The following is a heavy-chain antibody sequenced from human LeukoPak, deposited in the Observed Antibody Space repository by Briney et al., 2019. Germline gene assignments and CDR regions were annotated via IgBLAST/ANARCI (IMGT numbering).Heavy chain of an antibody. J-gene: IGHJ3*02. CDR2: ISSSSSTI. CDR1: GFTFSSYS. CDR3: ARANYYGSGSYRDAFDI. Sequence: GGSLRLSCAASGFTFSSYSMNWVRQAPGKGLEWVSYISSSSSTIYYADSVKGRFTISRDNAKNSLYLQMNSLRAEDTAVYYCARANYYGSGSYRDAFDIWGQGTMVTVSS. D-gene: IGHD3-10*01. V-gene: IGHV3-48*01.